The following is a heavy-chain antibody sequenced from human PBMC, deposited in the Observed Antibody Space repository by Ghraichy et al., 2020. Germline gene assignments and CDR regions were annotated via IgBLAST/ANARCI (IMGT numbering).Heavy chain of an antibody. J-gene: IGHJ6*03. V-gene: IGHV3-48*03. Sequence: GGSLRLSCAASGFTFSSYEMNWVRQAPGKGLEWVSYISSSGSTIYYADSVKGRFTISRDNAKNSLYLQMNSLRAEDTAVYYCARVNYDSSGYYYVGNYYYMDVWGKGTTVTVSS. D-gene: IGHD3-22*01. CDR3: ARVNYDSSGYYYVGNYYYMDV. CDR1: GFTFSSYE. CDR2: ISSSGSTI.